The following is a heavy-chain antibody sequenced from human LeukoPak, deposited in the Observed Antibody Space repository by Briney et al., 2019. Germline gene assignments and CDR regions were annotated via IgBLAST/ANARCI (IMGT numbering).Heavy chain of an antibody. CDR1: GYTFTIYG. CDR3: ARFVGYYYGSGSYPIGWFDP. J-gene: IGHJ5*02. D-gene: IGHD3-10*01. CDR2: ISAYNGNT. Sequence: ASVKVSCTASGYTFTIYGISWVRQAPGQGLEWMGWISAYNGNTNYAQKLQGRVTMTTDTSTSTAYMELRSLRSDDTAVYYCARFVGYYYGSGSYPIGWFDPWGQGTLVTVSS. V-gene: IGHV1-18*01.